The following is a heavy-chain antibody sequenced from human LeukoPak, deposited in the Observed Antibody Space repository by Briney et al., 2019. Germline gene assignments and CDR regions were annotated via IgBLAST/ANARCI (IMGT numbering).Heavy chain of an antibody. CDR2: IYTSGST. CDR3: ARDLRSGYDLSWFDP. D-gene: IGHD5-12*01. CDR1: GGSISSYF. J-gene: IGHJ5*02. V-gene: IGHV4-4*07. Sequence: KPSETLSLTCTVSGGSISSYFWGWFRQPAGEGLGGIGRIYTSGSTNYNPSPKSRVTMSVDTSKNQFSLKLSSVTAADTAVYYCARDLRSGYDLSWFDPWGQGTLVTVSS.